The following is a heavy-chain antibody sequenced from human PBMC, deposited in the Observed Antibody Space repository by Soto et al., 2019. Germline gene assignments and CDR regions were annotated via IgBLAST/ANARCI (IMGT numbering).Heavy chain of an antibody. CDR2: ISYDGSNK. V-gene: IGHV3-30*18. Sequence: QVQLVESGGGVVQPGRSLRLSCAASGFTFSSYGMHWVRQAPGKGLEWVAVISYDGSNKYYADSVKGRFTISRDNSKNTLYLQMNSLRAEDTAVYYCAKDRISGGIPDAFDIWGQGTMVTVSS. D-gene: IGHD2-15*01. CDR1: GFTFSSYG. J-gene: IGHJ3*02. CDR3: AKDRISGGIPDAFDI.